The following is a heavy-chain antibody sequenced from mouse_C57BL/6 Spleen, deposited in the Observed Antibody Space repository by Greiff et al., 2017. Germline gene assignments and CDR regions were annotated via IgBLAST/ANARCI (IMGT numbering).Heavy chain of an antibody. D-gene: IGHD2-1*01. CDR3: ARSAIYYGNYGGFDY. V-gene: IGHV1-54*01. CDR2: INPGSGGT. J-gene: IGHJ2*01. CDR1: GYAFTNYL. Sequence: VQLQQSGAELVRPGTSVKVSCKASGYAFTNYLIEWVKQRPGQGLEWIGVINPGSGGTNYNEKFKGKATLTADKSSSTADMQLSSLTSEDSAVYFCARSAIYYGNYGGFDYWGQGTTLTVSS.